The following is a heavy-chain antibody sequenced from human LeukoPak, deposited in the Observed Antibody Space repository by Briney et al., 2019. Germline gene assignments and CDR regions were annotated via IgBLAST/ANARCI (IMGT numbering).Heavy chain of an antibody. Sequence: PGGSLRLSCAASGFTFSSYSMNWVRQAPGKGLEWVSAISGSGGSTYYADSVKGRFTISRDNTKNTLYLQMNSLRAEDTAVYYCAKDAHRITMVRGAYLYYFDYWGQGTLVTVSS. CDR1: GFTFSSYS. J-gene: IGHJ4*02. V-gene: IGHV3-23*01. CDR3: AKDAHRITMVRGAYLYYFDY. D-gene: IGHD3-10*01. CDR2: ISGSGGST.